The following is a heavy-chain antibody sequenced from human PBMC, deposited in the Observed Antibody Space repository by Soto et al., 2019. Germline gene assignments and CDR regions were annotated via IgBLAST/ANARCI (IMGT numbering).Heavy chain of an antibody. J-gene: IGHJ6*02. Sequence: LRLSCPASGLTFRNYGMHWVRQAPGKGLEWVAVISSDGRKTYYADSVRGRFTISRDNSRNTVYLQLNSLRPEDTAVFYCAKETLRYYALDVWGQGPTVTVSS. CDR1: GLTFRNYG. CDR3: AKETLRYYALDV. CDR2: ISSDGRKT. V-gene: IGHV3-30*18.